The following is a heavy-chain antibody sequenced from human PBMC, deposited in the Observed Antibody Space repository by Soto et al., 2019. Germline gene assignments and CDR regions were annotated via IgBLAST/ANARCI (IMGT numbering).Heavy chain of an antibody. Sequence: QVQLVQSGAEVKKPGSSVKVSCKASGGTFSSYAISWVRQAPGQGLEWMGGIIPIFGTANYAQKFQGRVTITADESTSTAYMERSSLRSEDTAVYYCARKRGIVVVVATYYYGMDVWGQGTTVTVSS. CDR2: IIPIFGTA. V-gene: IGHV1-69*12. D-gene: IGHD2-15*01. CDR1: GGTFSSYA. CDR3: ARKRGIVVVVATYYYGMDV. J-gene: IGHJ6*02.